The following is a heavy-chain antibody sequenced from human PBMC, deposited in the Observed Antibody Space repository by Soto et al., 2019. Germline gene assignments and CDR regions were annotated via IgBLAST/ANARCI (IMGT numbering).Heavy chain of an antibody. CDR1: GYTFTSNA. J-gene: IGHJ4*02. Sequence: QVQLVQSGAEVKKPGASVKVSCQSSGYTFTSNAMHGVRQAPGQRLEWMGWINAGNGNTKYSQKFQGRVTITRDTSASTAYMELSSLRSEDTAVYYCARGPNPYYFDYWGQGTLVTVSS. V-gene: IGHV1-3*01. CDR2: INAGNGNT. CDR3: ARGPNPYYFDY.